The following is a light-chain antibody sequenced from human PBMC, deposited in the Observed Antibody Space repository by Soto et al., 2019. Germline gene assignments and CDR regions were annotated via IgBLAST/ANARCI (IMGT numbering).Light chain of an antibody. J-gene: IGLJ1*01. Sequence: QSVLTQPPSVSEAPGQRVTISCTGSSSNIGAGYEAHWYQQVPGTAPKLLIYENNNRPSGGPDRFSGSKSGTSASLDITGLQAEDEAEYYCQSYDSSLSGYVFGTGTKLTVL. CDR2: ENN. CDR3: QSYDSSLSGYV. CDR1: SSNIGAGYE. V-gene: IGLV1-40*01.